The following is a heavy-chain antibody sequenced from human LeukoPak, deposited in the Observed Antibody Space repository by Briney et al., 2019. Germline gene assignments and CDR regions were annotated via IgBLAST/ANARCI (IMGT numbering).Heavy chain of an antibody. D-gene: IGHD2-2*01. J-gene: IGHJ6*02. V-gene: IGHV1-2*02. CDR2: INPNSGGT. CDR1: GYTFTGYY. Sequence: DSVKVSCKASGYTFTGYYMRWVRQAPGQGLEWMGWINPNSGGTNYAQKFQGRVTMTRDTSISTAYMELSRLRSDDTAVYYCARDSPSIVVVPAAMGEDYYYYYGMDVWGQGTTVTVSS. CDR3: ARDSPSIVVVPAAMGEDYYYYYGMDV.